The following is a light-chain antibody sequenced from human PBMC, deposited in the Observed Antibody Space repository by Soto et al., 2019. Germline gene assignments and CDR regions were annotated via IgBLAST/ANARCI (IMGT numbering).Light chain of an antibody. Sequence: QSALTQPASVSGSPGQSITISCTGTSSDVGSYNLVSWYQQHPGKAPKLMIYEGSKRPSGVSNLFSGSKSGNTASLTISGLQAVDEADYYCCSYAGSNTFVFGTGTKVTVL. CDR3: CSYAGSNTFV. J-gene: IGLJ1*01. CDR2: EGS. CDR1: SSDVGSYNL. V-gene: IGLV2-23*03.